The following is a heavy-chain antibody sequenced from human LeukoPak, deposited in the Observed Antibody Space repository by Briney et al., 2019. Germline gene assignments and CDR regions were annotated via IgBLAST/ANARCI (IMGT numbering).Heavy chain of an antibody. CDR1: GGSFSGYY. D-gene: IGHD6-25*01. CDR3: ARGGRRLAGRYVDY. J-gene: IGHJ4*02. Sequence: PSETLSLTCAVYGGSFSGYYWSWIRQPPGKGLEWIGEINHSGSTNYNPSLKSRVTISVDTSKNQFSLKLSSVTAADTAVYYCARGGRRLAGRYVDYWGQGTLVTVSS. V-gene: IGHV4-34*01. CDR2: INHSGST.